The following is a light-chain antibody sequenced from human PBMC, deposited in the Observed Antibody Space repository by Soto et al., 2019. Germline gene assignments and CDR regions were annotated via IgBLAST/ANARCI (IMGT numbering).Light chain of an antibody. V-gene: IGLV2-14*01. CDR2: DVS. Sequence: LTQPASVTGSPGQSITISCTGTSSDVGGYNYVSWYQQHPGKAPKLMIYDVSNRPSGVSNRFSGSKSGNTASLTISGLQAEDEADYYCSSYTSSSTLCVFGTGTKVTVL. CDR1: SSDVGGYNY. J-gene: IGLJ1*01. CDR3: SSYTSSSTLCV.